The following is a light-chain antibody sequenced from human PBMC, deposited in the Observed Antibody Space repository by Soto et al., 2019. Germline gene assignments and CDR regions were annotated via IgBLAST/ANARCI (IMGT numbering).Light chain of an antibody. J-gene: IGLJ2*01. CDR3: TSWTTSTTMI. Sequence: QSALTQPASVSGSPGQSITICCTGTSSDIGAYNFVSWYQQHPGKAPKLMLYDVNIRPSGVSNRFSGSKSGNTASLTISGLQAEDEADYCCTSWTTSTTMIFGGGTQLTVL. CDR2: DVN. V-gene: IGLV2-14*03. CDR1: SSDIGAYNF.